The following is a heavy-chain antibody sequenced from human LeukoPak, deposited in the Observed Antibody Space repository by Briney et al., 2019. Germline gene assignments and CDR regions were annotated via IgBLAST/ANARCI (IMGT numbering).Heavy chain of an antibody. D-gene: IGHD5-24*01. V-gene: IGHV3-23*01. J-gene: IGHJ4*02. CDR2: ISNSGGCT. Sequence: GGSLRLSCAASGFTFSSYDMSWVRQAREKGLEWVSYISNSGGCTHYADPVKGRYTISRDNSKNTLYLQMHSERAEDTAVYYCALEMATIYTLDYWGQGTLVTVSS. CDR3: ALEMATIYTLDY. CDR1: GFTFSSYD.